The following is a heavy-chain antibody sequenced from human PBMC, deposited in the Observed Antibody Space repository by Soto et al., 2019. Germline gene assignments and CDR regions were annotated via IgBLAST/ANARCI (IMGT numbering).Heavy chain of an antibody. D-gene: IGHD2-15*01. J-gene: IGHJ1*01. Sequence: QVQLQESGPGLVKPSQTLSLTCTVSGGSISSGGYYWSWIRQHPGKGLEWIGNIYHSGSAYYTPSLKSRVTISVDTSNNQFSLQLSSVTAADTAVYYCASSQYCSGGSYYLVRRWGQGTLVTVSS. CDR1: GGSISSGGYY. CDR3: ASSQYCSGGSYYLVRR. V-gene: IGHV4-31*03. CDR2: IYHSGSA.